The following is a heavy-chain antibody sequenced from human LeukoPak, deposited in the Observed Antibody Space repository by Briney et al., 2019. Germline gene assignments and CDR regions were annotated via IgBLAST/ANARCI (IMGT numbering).Heavy chain of an antibody. V-gene: IGHV3-30*18. D-gene: IGHD6-13*01. CDR2: ISYDGSNK. CDR3: AKGITAADTGLDY. CDR1: QFKFNNYG. Sequence: GGSLRLSCATSQFKFNNYGMTWVRQAPGKGLEWVAVISYDGSNKYYGDSVKGRFSISRDNSKNTLYLQMNSLRAEDTAVYYCAKGITAADTGLDYWGQGTLVTVSS. J-gene: IGHJ4*02.